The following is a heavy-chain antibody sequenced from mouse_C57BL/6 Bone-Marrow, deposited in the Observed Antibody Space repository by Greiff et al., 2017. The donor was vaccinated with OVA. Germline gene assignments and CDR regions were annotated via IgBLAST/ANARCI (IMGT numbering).Heavy chain of an antibody. J-gene: IGHJ4*01. CDR3: ARQTPYYDYDRGYYAMDY. Sequence: EVQVVESGGDLVKPGGSLKLSCAASGFTFSSYGMSWVRQTPDKRLEWVATISSGGSYTYYPDSVKGRFTISRDNAKNTLYLQMGSLKSEDTAMYYCARQTPYYDYDRGYYAMDYWGQGTSVTVSS. V-gene: IGHV5-6*01. CDR1: GFTFSSYG. D-gene: IGHD2-4*01. CDR2: ISSGGSYT.